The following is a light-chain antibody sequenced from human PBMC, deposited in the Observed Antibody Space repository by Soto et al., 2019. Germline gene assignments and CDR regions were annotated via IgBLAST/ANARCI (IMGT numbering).Light chain of an antibody. CDR2: GAS. V-gene: IGKV3-11*01. CDR3: QQRSDWPPIT. Sequence: IVLTQSPVPLCLSPVERETPYFSASQNISSNLAWYQQKPGQAPRLLIYGASTRATGIPARFSGSGSGTEFTLTISSLEPEDFAVYYCQQRSDWPPITFGHGTRLEI. CDR1: QNISSN. J-gene: IGKJ5*01.